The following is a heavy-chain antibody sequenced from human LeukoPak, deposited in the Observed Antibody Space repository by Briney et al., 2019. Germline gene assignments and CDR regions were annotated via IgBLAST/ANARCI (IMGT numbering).Heavy chain of an antibody. J-gene: IGHJ5*02. CDR3: ARRYYYGSGSYRWGFDP. CDR2: IIPIFGTA. CDR1: GYTFTGYY. Sequence: ASVKVSCKASGYTFTGYYMHWVRQAPGQGLEWMGGIIPIFGTANYAQKFQGRVTITADKSTSTAYMELSSLRSEDTAVYYCARRYYYGSGSYRWGFDPWGQGTLVTVSS. D-gene: IGHD3-10*01. V-gene: IGHV1-69*06.